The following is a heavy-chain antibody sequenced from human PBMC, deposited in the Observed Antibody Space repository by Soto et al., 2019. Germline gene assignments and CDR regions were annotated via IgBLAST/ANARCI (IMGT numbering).Heavy chain of an antibody. Sequence: GESLKISCKGSGYSFTSYWIGWVRQMPGKGLEWMGIIYPGDSDTRYSPSFQGQVTISADKSISTAYLQWSSLKASDTAMYYCATPPMASDYYYGMDVWGQGTTVTVS. CDR2: IYPGDSDT. D-gene: IGHD2-8*01. CDR3: ATPPMASDYYYGMDV. V-gene: IGHV5-51*01. J-gene: IGHJ6*02. CDR1: GYSFTSYW.